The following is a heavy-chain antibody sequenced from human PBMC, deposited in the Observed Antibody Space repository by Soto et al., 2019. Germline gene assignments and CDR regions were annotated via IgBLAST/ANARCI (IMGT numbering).Heavy chain of an antibody. D-gene: IGHD5-18*01. V-gene: IGHV1-3*01. Sequence: QVHLVQSGAEVKKPGASVKVSCRSSGYTFTSNAIHWVRQAPGQSLEWMGWVNAGNGYTKYLQNFQGRVTISSDTSASTAYMELNGLRSEDTAVYYCARGAHTYGYVFDYWGQGTLVTVSS. CDR2: VNAGNGYT. CDR1: GYTFTSNA. J-gene: IGHJ4*02. CDR3: ARGAHTYGYVFDY.